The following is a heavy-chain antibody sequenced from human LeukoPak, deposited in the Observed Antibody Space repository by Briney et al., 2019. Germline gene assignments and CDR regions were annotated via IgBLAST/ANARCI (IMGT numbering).Heavy chain of an antibody. J-gene: IGHJ4*02. D-gene: IGHD6-13*01. CDR2: ISWNSGSI. CDR3: AKDIYRGSSWFYFDY. Sequence: GGSLRLSCAASGFTFSSYAMHWVRQAPGKGLEWVSGISWNSGSIGYADSVKGRFTISRDNAKNSLYLQMNSLRAEDTALYYCAKDIYRGSSWFYFDYWGQGTLVTVSS. CDR1: GFTFSSYA. V-gene: IGHV3-9*01.